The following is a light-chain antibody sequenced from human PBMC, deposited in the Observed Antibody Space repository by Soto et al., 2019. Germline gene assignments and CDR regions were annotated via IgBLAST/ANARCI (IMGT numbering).Light chain of an antibody. CDR2: GAS. J-gene: IGKJ1*01. CDR3: QRHGAT. V-gene: IGKV3-20*01. Sequence: EIVLTQSPGTLSLSPGERATLSCRASQSVSCSDLAWYQQKPGQAPRLLIYGASSRAPGIPDRFIVSGSGTEFTVTIIGLELEDSAEYYCQRHGATFGPGTKVEI. CDR1: QSVSCSD.